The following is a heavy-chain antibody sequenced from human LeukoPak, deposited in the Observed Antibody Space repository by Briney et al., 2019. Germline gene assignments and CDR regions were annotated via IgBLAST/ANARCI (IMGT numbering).Heavy chain of an antibody. J-gene: IGHJ4*02. CDR1: GFTFTNYN. V-gene: IGHV3-48*02. Sequence: GGSLTLSCAASGFTFTNYNMNWVRQAPGKGLEWISHISTSSSTIYYADSVRGRFTISRDNAENSLYLQMNRLRDEDTAVYYCARVEWSSGCFDFWGLGTLVTVSS. CDR2: ISTSSSTI. CDR3: ARVEWSSGCFDF. D-gene: IGHD3-22*01.